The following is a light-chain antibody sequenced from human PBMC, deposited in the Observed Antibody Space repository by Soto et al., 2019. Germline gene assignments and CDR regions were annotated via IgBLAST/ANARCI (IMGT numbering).Light chain of an antibody. CDR2: EAS. CDR1: QSVGTN. Sequence: EIVLTQSPATLSLSPGERATLSCRASQSVGTNLAWYQQKPGQAPGLLIYEASTRATGIPARFSGSGSGTDFTLTISSLQPEDVAFYYCQQHANWPLTFGGGTKVEI. J-gene: IGKJ4*01. CDR3: QQHANWPLT. V-gene: IGKV3-11*01.